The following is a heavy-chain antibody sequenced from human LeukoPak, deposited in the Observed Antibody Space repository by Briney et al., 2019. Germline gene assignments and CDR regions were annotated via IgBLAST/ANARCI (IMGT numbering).Heavy chain of an antibody. CDR2: IYYSGST. CDR3: ARDVSPNNWSDP. Sequence: KTSETLSLTCTVSGGSISSYYWSWIRQPPGKGLEWIGYIYYSGSTNYNPSLKSRVTISVDTSKNQFSLKLSSVTAADTAVYYCARDVSPNNWSDPWGQGTLVTVSS. D-gene: IGHD5/OR15-5a*01. V-gene: IGHV4-59*01. CDR1: GGSISSYY. J-gene: IGHJ5*02.